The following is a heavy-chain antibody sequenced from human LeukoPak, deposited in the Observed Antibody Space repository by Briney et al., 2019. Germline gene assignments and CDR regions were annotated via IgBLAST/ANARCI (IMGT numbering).Heavy chain of an antibody. J-gene: IGHJ4*02. CDR1: GFTFSDYY. Sequence: GGSLRLSCADSGFTFSDYYMSWIRQAPGKGLEWVSYISSSGSTIHYADSVKGRFTISRDNAKNSLYLQMNSLRAEDTAVYYCARDHDYDFWSGYYIDYWGQGTLVTVSS. CDR3: ARDHDYDFWSGYYIDY. V-gene: IGHV3-11*04. D-gene: IGHD3-3*01. CDR2: ISSSGSTI.